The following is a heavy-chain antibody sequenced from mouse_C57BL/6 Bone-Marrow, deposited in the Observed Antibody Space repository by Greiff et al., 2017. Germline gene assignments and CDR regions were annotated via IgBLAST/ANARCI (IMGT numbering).Heavy chain of an antibody. CDR1: GFSLTSYG. J-gene: IGHJ1*03. D-gene: IGHD1-1*01. Sequence: VQLVESGPGLVAPSQSLSITCTVSGFSLTSYGVDWVRQPPGKGLEWLGVIWGGGSTNYTSALMSRLSISKDTSKSQVFLKMNSLQTDDTAMYYCAKHIITTVVRHWYFDVWGTGTTVTVSS. V-gene: IGHV2-9*01. CDR3: AKHIITTVVRHWYFDV. CDR2: IWGGGST.